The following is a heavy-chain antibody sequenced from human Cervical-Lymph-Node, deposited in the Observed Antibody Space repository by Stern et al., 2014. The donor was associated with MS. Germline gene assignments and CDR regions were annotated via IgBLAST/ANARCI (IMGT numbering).Heavy chain of an antibody. CDR2: LYWDDDK. V-gene: IGHV2-5*02. D-gene: IGHD3-10*01. CDR1: GFSLSTSGVG. Sequence: QVTLRESGPTLVKPTQTLTLTCTFSGFSLSTSGVGVGWIRQPPGKALEWLAILYWDDDKRYSPSKKSRLTITKDTSKNQVVLTMTNMDPVDTATYYCAHTTYYYGSGSYRYFDYWGQGTLVTVSS. CDR3: AHTTYYYGSGSYRYFDY. J-gene: IGHJ4*02.